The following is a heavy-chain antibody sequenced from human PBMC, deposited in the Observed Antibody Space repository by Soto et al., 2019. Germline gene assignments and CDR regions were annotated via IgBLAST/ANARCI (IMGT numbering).Heavy chain of an antibody. CDR1: GGTFSSYT. CDR2: IIPILGIA. CDR3: ARDQHTYYYGSGSYLPASY. Sequence: SVKVSCKASGGTFSSYTISWVRQAPGQGLEWMGRIIPILGIANYAQKFQGRVTITADKSTSTAYMELRSLRSDDTAVYYCARDQHTYYYGSGSYLPASYWGQGTLVTVSS. J-gene: IGHJ4*02. D-gene: IGHD3-10*01. V-gene: IGHV1-69*04.